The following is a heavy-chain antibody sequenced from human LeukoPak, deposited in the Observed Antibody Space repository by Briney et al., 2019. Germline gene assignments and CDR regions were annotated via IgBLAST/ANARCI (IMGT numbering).Heavy chain of an antibody. CDR1: GFTFSDYY. Sequence: PGGSLRLSCVASGFTFSDYYMSWIRQAPGKGLEWVSYISSSSSYTNYADSVKGRFTISRDNAKNSLYLQMNSLRAEDTAVYYCARGAQSRNYAFDIWGQGTMVTVSS. V-gene: IGHV3-11*05. D-gene: IGHD6-13*01. CDR3: ARGAQSRNYAFDI. J-gene: IGHJ3*02. CDR2: ISSSSSYT.